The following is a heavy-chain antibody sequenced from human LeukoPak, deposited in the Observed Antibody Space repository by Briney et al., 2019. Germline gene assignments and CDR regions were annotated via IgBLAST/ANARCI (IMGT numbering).Heavy chain of an antibody. J-gene: IGHJ6*02. CDR3: AKDWSFNYGTHYGMDV. CDR2: ISGSGTYT. V-gene: IGHV3-23*01. D-gene: IGHD3-10*01. Sequence: GGSLRLSCAASGFTFNNYAMNWVRQAPGKGLEWVSGISGSGTYTYYADSVRGRFTISRDNSDNTLYLQMNSLRADDTAEYYCAKDWSFNYGTHYGMDVWGQGTTVTVPS. CDR1: GFTFNNYA.